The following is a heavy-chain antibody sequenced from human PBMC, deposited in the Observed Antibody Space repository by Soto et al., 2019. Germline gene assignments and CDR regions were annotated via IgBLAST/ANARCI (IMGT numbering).Heavy chain of an antibody. CDR3: ARQRAGDSNVGY. CDR2: IDPSDSYT. D-gene: IGHD5-12*01. CDR1: GYSFTSYW. V-gene: IGHV5-10-1*01. J-gene: IGHJ4*02. Sequence: GESLKISCKGSGYSFTSYWISWVRQMPGKGLEWMGRIDPSDSYTNYSPSFQGHVTISAEKSISTAYLHWSSLKASDTAMYYCARQRAGDSNVGYWGQGTLVTVSS.